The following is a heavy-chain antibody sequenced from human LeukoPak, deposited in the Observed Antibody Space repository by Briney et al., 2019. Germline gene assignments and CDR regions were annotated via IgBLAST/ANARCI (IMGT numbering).Heavy chain of an antibody. Sequence: PGGSLRLSCAASGFTFSSYGMHWVRQAPGKGLEWVAVISYDGSNKYYADSVKGRFTISRDNSKNTLYLQMNSLRAEDTAVYYCAKGVTYYDYVWGSYRPPDYWGQGTLVTVSS. CDR2: ISYDGSNK. CDR1: GFTFSSYG. V-gene: IGHV3-30*18. D-gene: IGHD3-16*02. J-gene: IGHJ4*02. CDR3: AKGVTYYDYVWGSYRPPDY.